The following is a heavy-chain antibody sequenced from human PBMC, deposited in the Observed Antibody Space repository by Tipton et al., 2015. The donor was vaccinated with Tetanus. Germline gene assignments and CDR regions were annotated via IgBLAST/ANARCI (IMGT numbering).Heavy chain of an antibody. Sequence: SLRLSCEVSGFSLSLYEMNWVRQAPGKGLEWVSSISSGSMSIYYADSVMGRFTISRDNAKNSLNLQMHSLRPEDTALYYCAREGGAAAGLFDSWGQGTLVPVSS. D-gene: IGHD6-13*01. CDR2: ISSGSMSI. J-gene: IGHJ4*02. V-gene: IGHV3-48*03. CDR3: AREGGAAAGLFDS. CDR1: GFSLSLYE.